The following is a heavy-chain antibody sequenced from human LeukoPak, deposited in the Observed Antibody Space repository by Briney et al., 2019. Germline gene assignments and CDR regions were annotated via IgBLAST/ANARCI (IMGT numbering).Heavy chain of an antibody. CDR3: ARGGSSWPYYYYYYMDV. CDR1: GYTFTSYG. D-gene: IGHD6-13*01. V-gene: IGHV1-18*01. CDR2: ISAYNGNT. J-gene: IGHJ6*03. Sequence: ASVKVSCKASGYTFTSYGISWVRQAPGQGLEWMGWISAYNGNTNYAQKFQGRVTMTRDTSISTAYMELSRLRSDDTAVYYCARGGSSWPYYYYYYMDVWGKGTTVTVSS.